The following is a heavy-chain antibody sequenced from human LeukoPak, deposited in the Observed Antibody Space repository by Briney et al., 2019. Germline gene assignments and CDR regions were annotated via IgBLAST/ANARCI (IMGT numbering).Heavy chain of an antibody. CDR3: AREFTKGFDY. Sequence: ASVKVSCRTSGYNFNTYAISWVRQAPGQGLEWMGWISAYNGNTNYAQKVQDRVTMTTDTSTSTVYMELRSLRSDDTAVYYCAREFTKGFDYWGQGTLVTVS. V-gene: IGHV1-18*01. D-gene: IGHD2-8*01. CDR2: ISAYNGNT. J-gene: IGHJ4*02. CDR1: GYNFNTYA.